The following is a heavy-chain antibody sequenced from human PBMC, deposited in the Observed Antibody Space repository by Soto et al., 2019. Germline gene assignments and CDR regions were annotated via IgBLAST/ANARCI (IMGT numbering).Heavy chain of an antibody. Sequence: GASVKVSCKASAFSFTSHGISWVRRAPGQGLEWMGWISLYNGNTNYAQQFQGRVTMTTDTSTSTAYMELRSLRSDDTAMYFCAIYHLELFRFDYWGQGTLVTVSS. CDR2: ISLYNGNT. CDR1: AFSFTSHG. D-gene: IGHD2-2*01. J-gene: IGHJ4*02. CDR3: AIYHLELFRFDY. V-gene: IGHV1-18*04.